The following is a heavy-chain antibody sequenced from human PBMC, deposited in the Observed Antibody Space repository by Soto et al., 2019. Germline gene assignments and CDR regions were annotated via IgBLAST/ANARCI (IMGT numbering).Heavy chain of an antibody. CDR1: GYTFTSYG. D-gene: IGHD6-13*01. CDR3: ARAPQTVAGAGIWY. V-gene: IGHV1-18*01. CDR2: ISGYNGDT. J-gene: IGHJ4*02. Sequence: GASVKVSCKASGYTFTSYGISWVRQAPGQGLEWMGWISGYNGDTNYAQKYQGRVTMTTDTSTSTAYMELRSLRSDDTAVYYCARAPQTVAGAGIWYWGRGTLVTVSS.